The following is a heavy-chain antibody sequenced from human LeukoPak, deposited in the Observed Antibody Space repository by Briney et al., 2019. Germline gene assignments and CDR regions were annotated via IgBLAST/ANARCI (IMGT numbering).Heavy chain of an antibody. J-gene: IGHJ4*02. CDR1: GGSISSGGYS. CDR3: ARNHWSGFDY. D-gene: IGHD1-14*01. CDR2: IYHSGST. V-gene: IGHV4-30-2*01. Sequence: SETLSLTCAVSGGSISSGGYSWSWIRQPPGKGLEWIGYIYHSGSTYYNPSLKSRVTISVDTSKNQFSLKLSSVTAADTAVYYCARNHWSGFDYWGQGTLVTVSS.